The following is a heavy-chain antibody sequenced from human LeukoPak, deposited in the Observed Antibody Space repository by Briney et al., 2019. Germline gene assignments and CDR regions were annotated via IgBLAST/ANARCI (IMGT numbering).Heavy chain of an antibody. D-gene: IGHD2-15*01. Sequence: GGSLRLSCTASGFTFNNYVMSWVRQAPGKGLEWVSAISGGGDPTYYADSVKGRFTISRDNSEDILYLRMNSLRVDDTAVYYCVRDFHCSGGSCPLFDNWGQGTLVTVSS. CDR2: ISGGGDPT. CDR3: VRDFHCSGGSCPLFDN. V-gene: IGHV3-23*01. CDR1: GFTFNNYV. J-gene: IGHJ4*02.